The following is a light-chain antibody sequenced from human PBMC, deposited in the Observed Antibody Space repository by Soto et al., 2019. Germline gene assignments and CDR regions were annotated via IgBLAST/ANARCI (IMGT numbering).Light chain of an antibody. Sequence: NFMLTQPHSVSESPGKTITISCTRTSGSIASNYVQWYQQRPGSAPTTVIYEDKQRPSGVPDRFSGSIASSSNSASLTISGLKTEDERDYYCQSYDSSNVVFGGGTKLTVL. V-gene: IGLV6-57*04. J-gene: IGLJ3*02. CDR3: QSYDSSNVV. CDR1: SGSIASNY. CDR2: EDK.